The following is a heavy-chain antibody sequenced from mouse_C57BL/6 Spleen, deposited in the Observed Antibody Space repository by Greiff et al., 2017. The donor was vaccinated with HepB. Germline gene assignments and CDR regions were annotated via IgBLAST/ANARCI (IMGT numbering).Heavy chain of an antibody. CDR3: ARLGLYDYDYYAMDY. V-gene: IGHV14-2*01. CDR1: GFNIKDYY. D-gene: IGHD2-4*01. J-gene: IGHJ4*01. CDR2: IDPEDGET. Sequence: VHVKQSGAELVKPGASVKLSCTASGFNIKDYYMHWVKQRTEQGLEWIGRIDPEDGETKYAPKFQGKATITADTSSNTAYLQLSSLTSEDTAVYYCARLGLYDYDYYAMDYWGQGTSVTVSS.